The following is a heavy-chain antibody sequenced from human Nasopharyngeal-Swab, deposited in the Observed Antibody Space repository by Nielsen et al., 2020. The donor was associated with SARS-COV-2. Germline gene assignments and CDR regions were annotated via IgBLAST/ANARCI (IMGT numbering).Heavy chain of an antibody. CDR3: ASSQAYNWNDSDAFDI. D-gene: IGHD1-1*01. CDR2: ISSSGSTT. V-gene: IGHV3-11*04. Sequence: GESLKISCAASGFTFSDYYMSWIRQAPGKGLEWVSYISSSGSTTYYADSVKGRFTISRDNAKNSLYLQMNSLRAEDTAVYYCASSQAYNWNDSDAFDIWGQGTMVTVSS. J-gene: IGHJ3*02. CDR1: GFTFSDYY.